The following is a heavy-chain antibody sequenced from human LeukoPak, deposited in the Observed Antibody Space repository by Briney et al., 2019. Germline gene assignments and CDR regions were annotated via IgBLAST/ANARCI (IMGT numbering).Heavy chain of an antibody. D-gene: IGHD3-22*01. CDR3: ASASTYYDSSGYYGYYYYYYMDV. CDR1: GGSISSYY. Sequence: SETLSLTCTVSGGSISSYYWSWIRQPPGKGLEWIGYIYYSGSTNYNPSLKSRVTISGDTSKNQFFLKLSSVTAADTAVYYCASASTYYDSSGYYGYYYYYYMDVWGKGTTVTVSS. CDR2: IYYSGST. J-gene: IGHJ6*03. V-gene: IGHV4-59*01.